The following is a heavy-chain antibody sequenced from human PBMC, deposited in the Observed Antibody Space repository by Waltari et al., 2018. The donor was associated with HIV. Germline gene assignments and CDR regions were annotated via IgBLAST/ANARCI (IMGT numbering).Heavy chain of an antibody. CDR1: GFTVSRNY. Sequence: EVQLVESGGGLVQPGGSLRLSCAASGFTVSRNYMIWVRQAPGKGLEWVSVIYSGCSTYYADSVKGRFSISRDNSKNTLYLQMNSLRAEDTAVYYCAREATYSSSSFGYFYAMDVWGQGTTVTVSS. J-gene: IGHJ6*02. D-gene: IGHD6-6*01. V-gene: IGHV3-66*01. CDR3: AREATYSSSSFGYFYAMDV. CDR2: IYSGCST.